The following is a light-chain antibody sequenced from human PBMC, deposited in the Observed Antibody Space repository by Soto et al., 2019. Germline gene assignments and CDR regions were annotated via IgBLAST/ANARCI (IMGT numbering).Light chain of an antibody. Sequence: QSVLTQPPSASGSPGQSVTISCTGTSSDVGGYNYVSWFQQHPGKAPKLMIYEVSKRPSGVPGRFSGSKSGNTASLTVSGLQAEDEDDYYCSSFGGSDNVVFGGGTKVTVL. CDR3: SSFGGSDNVV. CDR2: EVS. CDR1: SSDVGGYNY. V-gene: IGLV2-8*01. J-gene: IGLJ2*01.